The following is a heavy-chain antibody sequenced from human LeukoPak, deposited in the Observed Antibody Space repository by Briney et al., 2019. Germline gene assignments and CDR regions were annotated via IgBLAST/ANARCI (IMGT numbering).Heavy chain of an antibody. CDR2: ISYDGSNK. V-gene: IGHV3-30-3*01. CDR3: AREPTVVTRPLDY. D-gene: IGHD4-23*01. J-gene: IGHJ4*02. CDR1: GFTFSSYA. Sequence: GGSLRLSCSASGFTFSSYAMHWVRQAPGKGLEWVAVISYDGSNKYYADSVKGRFTISRDNSKNTLYLQMNSLRAEDTAVYYCAREPTVVTRPLDYWGQGTLVTVSS.